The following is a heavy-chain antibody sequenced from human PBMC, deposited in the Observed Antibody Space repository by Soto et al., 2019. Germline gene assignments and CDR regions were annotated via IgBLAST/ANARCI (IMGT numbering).Heavy chain of an antibody. D-gene: IGHD3-16*01. CDR3: AKDRLAGGFDY. V-gene: IGHV3-23*01. CDR1: GFTFSNYA. CDR2: VSATAGTT. J-gene: IGHJ4*02. Sequence: GVLRLSCAASGFTFSNYAMSWVRQAPGKGLEWVSLVSATAGTTYYTDSVKGRFTIPRDNSRNTVYLQMNSLRADDTAVYYCAKDRLAGGFDYWGQGTLVTVSS.